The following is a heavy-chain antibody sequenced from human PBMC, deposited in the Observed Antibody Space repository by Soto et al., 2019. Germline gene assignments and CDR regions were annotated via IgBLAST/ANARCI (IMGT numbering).Heavy chain of an antibody. D-gene: IGHD3-10*01. J-gene: IGHJ4*02. CDR1: GASITCGAYS. Sequence: SETLSLTCTVSGASITCGAYSWSCIRQTPGKGLEWIGYINHLETTFYNPSFESRLTLSIDRTKNQFSLNLKSMSAADRAVYFCARGGGFDSFDYWGQGILVTVSS. V-gene: IGHV4-30-2*01. CDR2: INHLETT. CDR3: ARGGGFDSFDY.